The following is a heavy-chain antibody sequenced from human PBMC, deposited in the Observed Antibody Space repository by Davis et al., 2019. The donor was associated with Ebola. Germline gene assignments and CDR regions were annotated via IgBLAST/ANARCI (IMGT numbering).Heavy chain of an antibody. D-gene: IGHD2-8*01. V-gene: IGHV1-46*01. CDR2: VNPIGGIT. J-gene: IGHJ4*02. CDR1: GYTFTAYY. Sequence: AASVKVSCKASGYTFTAYYMHWVRQAPGQGLEWMGVVNPIGGITTFAQKFQGRVTMTRDTSTSTVYMELSSLRSEDTALYYCAKRRDNGGNYFDHWGQGTLVTVAS. CDR3: AKRRDNGGNYFDH.